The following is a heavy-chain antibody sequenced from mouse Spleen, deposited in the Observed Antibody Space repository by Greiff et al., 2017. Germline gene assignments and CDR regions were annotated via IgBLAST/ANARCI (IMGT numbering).Heavy chain of an antibody. CDR2: IYPGSGNT. CDR1: GYTFTDYY. Sequence: SGAELVRPGASVKLSCKASGYTFTDYYINWVKQRPGQGLEWIARIYPGSGNTYYNGKFKGKATLTADKSSSTAYMQLSSLTSEDSAVYFCARWGWLLEGYAMDYWGQGTSVTVSS. J-gene: IGHJ4*01. V-gene: IGHV1-76*01. D-gene: IGHD2-3*01. CDR3: ARWGWLLEGYAMDY.